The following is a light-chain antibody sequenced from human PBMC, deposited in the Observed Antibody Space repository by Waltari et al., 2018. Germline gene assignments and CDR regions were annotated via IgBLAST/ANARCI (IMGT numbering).Light chain of an antibody. CDR2: DAS. J-gene: IGKJ1*01. CDR3: QQYGSAPQT. V-gene: IGKV3-20*01. CDR1: QSVGSSS. Sequence: EIVLTQSPGTLSLSPGERATLSCRAGQSVGSSSLAWYQQKPGQAPSLLIFDASHRAPGVPDRFSATGSGTDFTLTISRLEPEDFAVYYCQQYGSAPQTFGQGTKVEIK.